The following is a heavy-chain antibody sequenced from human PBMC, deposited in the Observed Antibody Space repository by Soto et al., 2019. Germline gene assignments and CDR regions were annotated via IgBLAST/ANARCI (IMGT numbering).Heavy chain of an antibody. CDR3: EGSSGWLGTFDF. CDR1: GFNFSNYA. D-gene: IGHD6-19*01. CDR2: ISFDGSSE. V-gene: IGHV3-30*04. J-gene: IGHJ4*02. Sequence: QVRLVESGGGVVQPGRSLRLSCGASGFNFSNYAIHWVRQAPGKGLEWVAVISFDGSSEYYADSVKGRFTISRDNSKNTVFVQMNSLRIEDTAEYYCEGSSGWLGTFDFWGQGTPVTVSS.